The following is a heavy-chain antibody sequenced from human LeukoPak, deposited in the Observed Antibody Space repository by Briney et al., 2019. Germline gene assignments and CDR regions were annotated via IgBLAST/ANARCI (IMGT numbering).Heavy chain of an antibody. CDR1: GFTFSSYT. V-gene: IGHV3-48*01. J-gene: IGHJ6*03. Sequence: GGSLRLSCAASGFTFSSYTMNWVRQPPGKGLEWVSNIGTSSTTIYYADSVKGRFTISRDNAKNSLYLQMNSLRADDTAVYYCARFAAGGYYYYYMDVWGKGTTVTVSS. CDR2: IGTSSTTI. CDR3: ARFAAGGYYYYYMDV. D-gene: IGHD3-10*01.